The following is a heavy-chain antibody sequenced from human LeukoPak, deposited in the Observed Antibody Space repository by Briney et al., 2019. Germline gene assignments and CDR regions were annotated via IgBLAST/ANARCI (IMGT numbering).Heavy chain of an antibody. V-gene: IGHV1-46*01. CDR1: GYTFTSYG. D-gene: IGHD3-22*01. Sequence: ASVKVSCKASGYTFTSYGISWVRLAPGQGLEWMGIINPGGGSTTYAQKLQDRVTMTRDKSTSTVYMELSSLRSEDTAVYYCARGSGWYSDSSGYSRGFDIWGQGTKVTVSS. CDR3: ARGSGWYSDSSGYSRGFDI. J-gene: IGHJ3*02. CDR2: INPGGGST.